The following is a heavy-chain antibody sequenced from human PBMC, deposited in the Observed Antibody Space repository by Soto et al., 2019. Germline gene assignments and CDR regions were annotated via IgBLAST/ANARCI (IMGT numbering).Heavy chain of an antibody. Sequence: QVQLQESGPGLVKPSETLSLTCTVSGGSISNYYWSWVRQPAGKGLEWIGRIYSSGSTNYSPSLKIRLTISLDTSKNQFSLQRSSVTAADTAVYYCARVGCSVTTCYTRGMDVWGQGTTVTVSS. D-gene: IGHD2-2*02. J-gene: IGHJ6*02. V-gene: IGHV4-4*07. CDR2: IYSSGST. CDR3: ARVGCSVTTCYTRGMDV. CDR1: GGSISNYY.